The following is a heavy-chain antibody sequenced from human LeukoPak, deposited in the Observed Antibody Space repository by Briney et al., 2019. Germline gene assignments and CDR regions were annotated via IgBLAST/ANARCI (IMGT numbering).Heavy chain of an antibody. CDR3: ARRGYGSGSLHYYYYGMDV. D-gene: IGHD3-10*01. Sequence: SETLSLTCTVSGGSISSYYWSWIRQPAGKGLEWIGRIYTSGSTNYNPSLKSRVTMSVDTSKNQFSLKLSSVTAADTAVYYCARRGYGSGSLHYYYYGMDVWGQGTTVTVSS. V-gene: IGHV4-4*07. J-gene: IGHJ6*02. CDR2: IYTSGST. CDR1: GGSISSYY.